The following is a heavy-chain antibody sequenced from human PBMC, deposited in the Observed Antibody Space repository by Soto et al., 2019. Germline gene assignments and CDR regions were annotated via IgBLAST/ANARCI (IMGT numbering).Heavy chain of an antibody. Sequence: SETLSLTCAVYGGSFSGYYCRWNRQPPGKGLEWIGEINHSGSTNYNPSLKSRVTISVDTSKNQFSLKLSSVTAADTAVYYCARGIYCSGGSCYSMRVADDYYYYMDVWGKGTTVTVSS. CDR1: GGSFSGYY. V-gene: IGHV4-34*01. CDR2: INHSGST. D-gene: IGHD2-15*01. CDR3: ARGIYCSGGSCYSMRVADDYYYYMDV. J-gene: IGHJ6*03.